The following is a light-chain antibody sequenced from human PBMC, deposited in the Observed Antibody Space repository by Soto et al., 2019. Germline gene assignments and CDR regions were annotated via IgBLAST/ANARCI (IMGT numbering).Light chain of an antibody. J-gene: IGKJ4*01. V-gene: IGKV1-5*01. Sequence: DIQMTQSPSTLSASVGDRVTITCRASQSISAKLAWYQQKPGKPPKVLIHDASNLESGVPSRFSGSGSGTEFTLAVSSLQPDDFATYYCQQYFDYSVTXGGGTKWIS. CDR3: QQYFDYSVT. CDR2: DAS. CDR1: QSISAK.